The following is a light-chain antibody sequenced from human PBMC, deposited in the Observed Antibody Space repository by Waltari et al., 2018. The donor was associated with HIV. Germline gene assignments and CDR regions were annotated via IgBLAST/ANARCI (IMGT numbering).Light chain of an antibody. CDR2: AAT. Sequence: DIQMTQSPSSLSASVGDRVTITCRASQNINFYLNWYQQKPGKAPKLLIHAATSLQSGFPSRLSGSGSGTDLTLIISSLQPEDVATYYCQKSYSTPRTFGLGTKVEI. CDR1: QNINFY. CDR3: QKSYSTPRT. V-gene: IGKV1-39*01. J-gene: IGKJ1*01.